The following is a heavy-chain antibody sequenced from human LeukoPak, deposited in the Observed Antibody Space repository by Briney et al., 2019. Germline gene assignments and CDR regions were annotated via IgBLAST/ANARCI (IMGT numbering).Heavy chain of an antibody. V-gene: IGHV4-39*07. D-gene: IGHD3-9*01. CDR2: IYYSGST. Sequence: PSETLSLTCTVSGGSISSSSYYWGWIRQPPGKGLEWIGSIYYSGSTYYNPSLKSRVTISVDTSKNQFSLKLSSVTAADTAVYYCARGLAYYDILTGFDPWGQGTLATVSS. CDR3: ARGLAYYDILTGFDP. CDR1: GGSISSSSYY. J-gene: IGHJ5*02.